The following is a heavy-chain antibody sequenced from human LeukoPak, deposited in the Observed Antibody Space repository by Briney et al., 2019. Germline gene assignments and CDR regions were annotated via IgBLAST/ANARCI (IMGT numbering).Heavy chain of an antibody. CDR2: ITTYNGNT. CDR3: ARSSLAVAGSVFDY. V-gene: IGHV1-18*01. D-gene: IGHD6-19*01. Sequence: EASAKVSCKASGYTFTSYGISWVRQAPGQGLEWMGWITTYNGNTHYAQKLQGRVTMTTDTSTSTAYMELRSLRSDDTDVYYCARSSLAVAGSVFDYWGQGALVTVSS. J-gene: IGHJ4*02. CDR1: GYTFTSYG.